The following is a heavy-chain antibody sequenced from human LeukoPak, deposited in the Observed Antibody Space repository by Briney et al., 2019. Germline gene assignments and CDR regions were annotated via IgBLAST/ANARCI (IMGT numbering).Heavy chain of an antibody. CDR1: GFTFSSYW. D-gene: IGHD5-18*01. V-gene: IGHV3-74*01. Sequence: PGGSLRLSCAASGFTFSSYWMHWVRQAPGKGLVWVSRINTDGSSTSYADSVKGRFTTSRDNSKNTLYLQMNSLRAEDTAVYYCARVVLEGTAMVKASDAFDIWGQGTMVTVSS. CDR3: ARVVLEGTAMVKASDAFDI. CDR2: INTDGSST. J-gene: IGHJ3*02.